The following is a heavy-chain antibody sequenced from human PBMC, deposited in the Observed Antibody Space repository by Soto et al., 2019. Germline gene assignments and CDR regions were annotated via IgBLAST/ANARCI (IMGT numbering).Heavy chain of an antibody. D-gene: IGHD7-27*01. CDR1: GGSFSGYY. Sequence: QVQLQQWGAGLLKPSETLSLTCAVYGGSFSGYYWGWIRQPRGKGLEWIGEINHSGSTNYNRSLKSRVTLSVDTSKNQFSLRLSSVTAADTAVYYCASVTGDDYYYGMDVWGQGTTVTVSS. CDR3: ASVTGDDYYYGMDV. CDR2: INHSGST. J-gene: IGHJ6*02. V-gene: IGHV4-34*01.